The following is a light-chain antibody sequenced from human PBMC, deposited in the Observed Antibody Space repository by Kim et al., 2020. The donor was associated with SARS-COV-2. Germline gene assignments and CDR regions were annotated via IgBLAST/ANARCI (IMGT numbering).Light chain of an antibody. Sequence: SASGGDRVTITCQGSQDISNFVMWYQQKPGKAPRLLIYDASSSEVGGPTRFIGSGSGAHFTLTINSLQPEDVATYYCQQYDTVPLTFGGGTKVDIK. CDR3: QQYDTVPLT. CDR2: DAS. J-gene: IGKJ4*01. CDR1: QDISNF. V-gene: IGKV1-33*01.